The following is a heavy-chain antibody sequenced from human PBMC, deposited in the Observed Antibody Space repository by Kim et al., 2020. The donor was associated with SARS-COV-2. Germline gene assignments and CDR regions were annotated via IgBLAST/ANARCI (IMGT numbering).Heavy chain of an antibody. CDR2: IYPGDSDT. CDR3: ARPGYCSSTSCYTAPPCY. Sequence: GESLKISCKGSGYSFTSYWIGWVRQMPGKGLEWMGIIYPGDSDTRYSPSFQGQVTISADKSISTAYLQWSSLKASDTAMYYCARPGYCSSTSCYTAPPCYWGQGTLVTVSS. J-gene: IGHJ4*02. V-gene: IGHV5-51*01. D-gene: IGHD2-2*02. CDR1: GYSFTSYW.